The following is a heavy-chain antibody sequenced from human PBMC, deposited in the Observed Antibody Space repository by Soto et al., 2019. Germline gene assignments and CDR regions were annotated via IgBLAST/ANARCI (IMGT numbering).Heavy chain of an antibody. Sequence: KLQESGPRLVKPSETLSLTCTVSGGSINSSTYYWGWIRQSPGKGLEWIGNIYYSGKTYYSPSLKSRMSISVDASMIQSSLRLSSVTAADTAIYYCGRPSGIGLATPGPWGQGVLVTVYS. V-gene: IGHV4-39*01. CDR2: IYYSGKT. J-gene: IGHJ5*02. CDR3: GRPSGIGLATPGP. CDR1: GGSINSSTYY. D-gene: IGHD6-19*01.